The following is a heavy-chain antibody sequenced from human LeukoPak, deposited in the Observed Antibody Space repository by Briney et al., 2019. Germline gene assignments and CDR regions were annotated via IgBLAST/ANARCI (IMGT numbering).Heavy chain of an antibody. CDR3: ARHSGSGWQALGY. CDR1: GYTFSNYG. V-gene: IGHV1-18*04. D-gene: IGHD6-19*01. CDR2: TSYNGNT. Sequence: ASVKVSCKASGYTFSNYGISWVRQAPGLGLEWMGWTSYNGNTNYAQKFQDRVTMTTDTSTTTAYMELRSMESDDTAVYYCARHSGSGWQALGYWGQGTLVTVSS. J-gene: IGHJ4*02.